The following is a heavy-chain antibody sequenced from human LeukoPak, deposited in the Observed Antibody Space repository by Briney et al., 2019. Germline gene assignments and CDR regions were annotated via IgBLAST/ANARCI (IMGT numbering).Heavy chain of an antibody. Sequence: PGGSLRLSCAASGFTFSSYAMSWVRQAPGKGLEWVSALSGSGGSTYYADSVKGRFTISRDNSKNTLYLQMNSLRGEDTAVYYCADSGYSYGPLDYWGQGTLVTVSS. V-gene: IGHV3-23*01. CDR2: LSGSGGST. D-gene: IGHD5-18*01. CDR3: ADSGYSYGPLDY. J-gene: IGHJ4*02. CDR1: GFTFSSYA.